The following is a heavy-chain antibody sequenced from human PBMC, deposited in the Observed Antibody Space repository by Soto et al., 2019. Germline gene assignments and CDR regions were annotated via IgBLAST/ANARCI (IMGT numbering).Heavy chain of an antibody. D-gene: IGHD4-17*01. Sequence: EVQLVESGGGLIQPGGSLRLSCAASGFSVSANYMNWVRQAPGKGLQWVSLLYAGGATFYADSVKGRFTISRDSSKNTLYLQMDSLRVEDTAVYSCATQRTTDYGDPNDALEIWGQGTVVSVSS. CDR2: LYAGGAT. CDR1: GFSVSANY. J-gene: IGHJ3*02. V-gene: IGHV3-53*01. CDR3: ATQRTTDYGDPNDALEI.